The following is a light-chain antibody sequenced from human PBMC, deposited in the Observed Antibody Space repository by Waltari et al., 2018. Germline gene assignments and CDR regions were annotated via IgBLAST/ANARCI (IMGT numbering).Light chain of an antibody. V-gene: IGLV4-69*01. CDR1: SGHSSNV. CDR3: QTGGHGTWV. Sequence: QLVLTQSPSASASLGASVNLTCTLSSGHSSNVIAWLQQQPEKGPRFLMKVNSDGTHSQGDEIPDRFSGSSSGAERYLTISSLQSEDEADYYCQTGGHGTWVFGGGTKLTVL. CDR2: VNSDGTH. J-gene: IGLJ3*02.